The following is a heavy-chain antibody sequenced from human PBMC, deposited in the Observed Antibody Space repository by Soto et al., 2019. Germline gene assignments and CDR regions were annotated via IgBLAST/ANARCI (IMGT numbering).Heavy chain of an antibody. D-gene: IGHD3-9*01. J-gene: IGHJ4*02. V-gene: IGHV4-59*01. CDR2: IYYSGST. Sequence: ETLALTCTVSGGSIISDYRSWIRQPPGKGLEWIGYIYYSGSTNYNPSLKSRVTISVDTSKNQFSLKLSSVTAADTAVYYCARQYYDILTGFYYFDSWGQGTLVTVSS. CDR1: GGSIISDY. CDR3: ARQYYDILTGFYYFDS.